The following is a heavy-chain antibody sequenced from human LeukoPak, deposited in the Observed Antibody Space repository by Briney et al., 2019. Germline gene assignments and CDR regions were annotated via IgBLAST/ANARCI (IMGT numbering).Heavy chain of an antibody. J-gene: IGHJ5*02. Sequence: AGGSLRLSCAASGFTLSSYWMSWVRQAPVKGLHWVANIKQDGSEKYYVDSVKGRFTISRDNAKNSLYLQMNSLRAEDTAVYYCARDSPVILAGGFDPWGQGTLVTVSS. CDR2: IKQDGSEK. CDR1: GFTLSSYW. D-gene: IGHD2/OR15-2a*01. V-gene: IGHV3-7*01. CDR3: ARDSPVILAGGFDP.